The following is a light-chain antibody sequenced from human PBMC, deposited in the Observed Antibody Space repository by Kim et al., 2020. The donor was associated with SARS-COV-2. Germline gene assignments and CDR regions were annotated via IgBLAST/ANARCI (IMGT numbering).Light chain of an antibody. CDR3: CSYAASSSLV. CDR1: SSDVGGYNY. J-gene: IGLJ3*02. Sequence: QSALTQPRSVSGSPGQSVTISCTGTSSDVGGYNYVSWYQHHPGKPPKLMIYGVTDRPSGVPDRFSGSKSGNTASLTISGLQAEDEADYYCCSYAASSSLVFGGGTPLTVL. V-gene: IGLV2-11*01. CDR2: GVT.